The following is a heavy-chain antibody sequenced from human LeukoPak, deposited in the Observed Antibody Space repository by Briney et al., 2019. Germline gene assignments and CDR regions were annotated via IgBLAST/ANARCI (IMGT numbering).Heavy chain of an antibody. J-gene: IGHJ4*02. Sequence: PGGSLRLSCAASGFTFSSYSMNWVRQAPGKGLEWVSSISSSSSYIYYADSVKGRFTISRDNAKNSLYLRMNSLRAEDTAVYYCARERDYYDSSGYGMFYDYWGQGTLVTVSS. D-gene: IGHD3-22*01. CDR2: ISSSSSYI. CDR1: GFTFSSYS. V-gene: IGHV3-21*01. CDR3: ARERDYYDSSGYGMFYDY.